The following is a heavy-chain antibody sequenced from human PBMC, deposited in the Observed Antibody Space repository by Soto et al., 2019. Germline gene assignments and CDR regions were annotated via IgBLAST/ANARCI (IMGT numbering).Heavy chain of an antibody. CDR2: MNPNSGNT. J-gene: IGHJ3*02. V-gene: IGHV1-8*01. CDR1: GYTFTSYD. D-gene: IGHD3-10*01. Sequence: ASVKVSCKASGYTFTSYDINWVRQATGQGLEWMGWMNPNSGNTGYAQKFQGRVTMTRNTSISTAYMELNSLRSEDTAVYYCKQGYYGSGSYAFDIWGQGTMVTVSS. CDR3: KQGYYGSGSYAFDI.